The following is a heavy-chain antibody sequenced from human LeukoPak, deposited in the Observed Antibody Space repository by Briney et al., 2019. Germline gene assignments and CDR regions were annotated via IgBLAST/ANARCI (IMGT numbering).Heavy chain of an antibody. Sequence: GGSLRLSCAASGFTVSSNYMSWVRQAPGKGLEWVAVISYDGSNKYYADSVKGRFTISRDNSKNTLYLQMNSLRADDTAVYYCAKWEFYYASGSYFPLDYWGQGTLVTVSS. V-gene: IGHV3-30*18. D-gene: IGHD3-10*01. CDR1: GFTVSSNY. CDR2: ISYDGSNK. J-gene: IGHJ4*02. CDR3: AKWEFYYASGSYFPLDY.